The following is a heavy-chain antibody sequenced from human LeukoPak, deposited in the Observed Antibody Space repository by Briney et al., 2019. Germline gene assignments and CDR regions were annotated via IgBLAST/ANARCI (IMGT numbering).Heavy chain of an antibody. V-gene: IGHV1-18*01. Sequence: GASVKVSCKASGYTFTSYGISWVRQAPGQGLGWMGWISAYNGNTNYAQKLQGRVTMTTDTSTSTAYMELRSLRSDDTAVYYCARDRREYSSSGGDFDYWGQGTLVTVSS. CDR3: ARDRREYSSSGGDFDY. CDR2: ISAYNGNT. CDR1: GYTFTSYG. J-gene: IGHJ4*02. D-gene: IGHD6-6*01.